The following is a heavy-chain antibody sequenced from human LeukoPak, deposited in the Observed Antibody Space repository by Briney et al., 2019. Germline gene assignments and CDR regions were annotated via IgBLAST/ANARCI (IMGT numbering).Heavy chain of an antibody. CDR2: ISRSSDAI. D-gene: IGHD4-17*01. CDR3: ARGDSDHYITLDY. V-gene: IGHV3-48*01. Sequence: GGSVRHSCAASGFNLSAYSMNWVRQTPGKGLEWVSYISRSSDAIYDADSVKGRFTISRDNAKNLLFLQMNSLGVEDTALYYCARGDSDHYITLDYWGQGTLVTVSS. CDR1: GFNLSAYS. J-gene: IGHJ4*02.